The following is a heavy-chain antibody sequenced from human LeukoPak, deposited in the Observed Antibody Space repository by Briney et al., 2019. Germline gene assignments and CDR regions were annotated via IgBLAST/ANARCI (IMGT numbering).Heavy chain of an antibody. CDR3: ARDSYGMDV. Sequence: GGSLRLSCAASGFSFSSYALSWVRQAPGRGLEWVSAISDSGGRTYYADFVKGRFTISRDNSENTLFLQMSSLRAEDTATYYCARDSYGMDVWGQGTTVTVSS. J-gene: IGHJ6*02. CDR1: GFSFSSYA. V-gene: IGHV3-23*01. CDR2: ISDSGGRT.